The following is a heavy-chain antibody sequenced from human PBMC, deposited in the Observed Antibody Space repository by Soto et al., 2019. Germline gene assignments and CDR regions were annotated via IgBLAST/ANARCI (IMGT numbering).Heavy chain of an antibody. V-gene: IGHV4-59*01. D-gene: IGHD6-13*01. J-gene: IGHJ4*02. Sequence: SETLSLTCTVSGGSISSYYWSWIRQPPGKGLEWIGYIYYSGSTNYNPSLKSRVTISVDTSKNQFSLKLSSVTAADTAVYYCARQGGSSWSFDYWGQGTLVTVSS. CDR1: GGSISSYY. CDR2: IYYSGST. CDR3: ARQGGSSWSFDY.